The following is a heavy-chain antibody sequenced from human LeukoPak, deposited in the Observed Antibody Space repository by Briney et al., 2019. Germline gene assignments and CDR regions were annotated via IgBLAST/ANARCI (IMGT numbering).Heavy chain of an antibody. D-gene: IGHD6-6*01. J-gene: IGHJ6*03. CDR2: IYYSGST. CDR3: ARGNTGSSSVYYYYMDV. Sequence: PSETLSLTSTVSGGSISSYYWSWIRQPPGKGLEWIGYIYYSGSTNYNPSLKSRVTISVDTSKNQFSLKLSSVTAADTAVYYCARGNTGSSSVYYYYMDVWGKGTTVTVSS. V-gene: IGHV4-59*01. CDR1: GGSISSYY.